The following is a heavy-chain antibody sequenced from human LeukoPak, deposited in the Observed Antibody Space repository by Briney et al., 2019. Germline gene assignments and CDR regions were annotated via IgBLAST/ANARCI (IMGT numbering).Heavy chain of an antibody. CDR1: GGSISSYY. D-gene: IGHD3-10*01. J-gene: IGHJ6*02. Sequence: WETLSLTCTVSGGSISSYYWGWIRQPPGKGLEWVGYIYNSGITSYNPSLKSRVTVSLDTSKNQFSLSLSSVTAADTAVYYCARVIKALYYGMDVWGQGTTVTVSS. CDR3: ARVIKALYYGMDV. V-gene: IGHV4-59*01. CDR2: IYNSGIT.